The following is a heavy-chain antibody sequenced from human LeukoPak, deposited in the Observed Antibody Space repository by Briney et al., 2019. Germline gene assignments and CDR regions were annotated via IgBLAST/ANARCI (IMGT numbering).Heavy chain of an antibody. J-gene: IGHJ3*02. Sequence: SETLSLTCTVSGGSISSSSYYWGWIRQPPGKGLEWIGSIHYSGNTYYNPPLKSRVTISVDTSKNQFSLKLSSVTAADTAVYFCARGPYSYDSSGAFDIWGQGTMVTVSS. CDR1: GGSISSSSYY. D-gene: IGHD3-22*01. CDR2: IHYSGNT. CDR3: ARGPYSYDSSGAFDI. V-gene: IGHV4-39*01.